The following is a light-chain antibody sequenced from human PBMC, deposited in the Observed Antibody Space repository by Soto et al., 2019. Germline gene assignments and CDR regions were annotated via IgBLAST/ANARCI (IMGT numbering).Light chain of an antibody. V-gene: IGLV1-40*01. J-gene: IGLJ1*01. CDR2: GNS. CDR1: SSNIGAGYD. Sequence: QPVLTQPPSVSGAPGQRVTISCTGSSSNIGAGYDVHWYQQLPGRAPKVLIYGNSNRPSGVPDRCSGSKSGTSASLAITGLQAEDEADYYCQSYDSSLSSYVFGTGTKLTVL. CDR3: QSYDSSLSSYV.